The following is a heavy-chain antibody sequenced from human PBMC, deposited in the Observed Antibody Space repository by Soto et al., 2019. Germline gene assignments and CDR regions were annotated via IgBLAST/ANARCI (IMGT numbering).Heavy chain of an antibody. CDR1: GGTFSNAW. CDR2: IKSKTDGGTT. J-gene: IGHJ5*01. D-gene: IGHD6-13*01. CDR3: TPEREIAAAGKDPWFDS. V-gene: IGHV3-15*01. Sequence: WGSLRLSCAAAGGTFSNAWMSWFRQAPGKGLEWVGRIKSKTDGGTTDYAAPVTGRITISRDDSKNTLYLQMTSLKTEDTAVYYCTPEREIAAAGKDPWFDSWGQGTLVTVSS.